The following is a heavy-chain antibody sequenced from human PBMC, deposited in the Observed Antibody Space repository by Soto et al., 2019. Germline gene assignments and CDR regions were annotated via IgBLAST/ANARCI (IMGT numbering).Heavy chain of an antibody. D-gene: IGHD6-6*01. CDR2: IYYTGST. CDR3: ASRPTGALPYFDS. J-gene: IGHJ4*02. CDR1: VDSISSYY. Sequence: SETLSLTCTVSVDSISSYYWTWIRQPPGKGLEWIGFIYYTGSTTYNPSLKSRVIISVATSKNQFSLKLSSVTAADTAVYYCASRPTGALPYFDSWGQGTLVTVSS. V-gene: IGHV4-59*08.